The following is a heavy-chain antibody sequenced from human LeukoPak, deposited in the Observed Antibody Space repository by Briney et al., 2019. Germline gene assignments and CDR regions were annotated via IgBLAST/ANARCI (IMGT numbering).Heavy chain of an antibody. D-gene: IGHD2-15*01. CDR3: ARHLSSCYSSIYY. Sequence: SETLSLTCTVSGGSISSYYWSWIRQPPGKGLEWIGYIYYSGSTNYNPSLKSRVTTSVDTSKNQFSLKLSSVTAADTAVYYCARHLSSCYSSIYYWGQGTLVTVSS. CDR2: IYYSGST. J-gene: IGHJ4*02. V-gene: IGHV4-59*08. CDR1: GGSISSYY.